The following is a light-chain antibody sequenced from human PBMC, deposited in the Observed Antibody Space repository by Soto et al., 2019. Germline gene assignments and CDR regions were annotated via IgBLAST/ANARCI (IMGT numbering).Light chain of an antibody. J-gene: IGKJ4*01. Sequence: EIVLTQSPATLSLSPGERATLSCRASQSVSSSFLAWYQQKPGQAPRLLIYGASSRATGIPARFSGSGSGTDFTLTISSLEPEDFAVYYCQQYDSSPLTFGGGTKVEIK. CDR2: GAS. CDR1: QSVSSSF. V-gene: IGKV3-20*01. CDR3: QQYDSSPLT.